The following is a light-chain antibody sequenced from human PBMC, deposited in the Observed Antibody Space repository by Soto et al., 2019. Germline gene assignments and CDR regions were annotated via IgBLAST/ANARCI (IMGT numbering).Light chain of an antibody. V-gene: IGKV3-15*01. CDR2: DTS. Sequence: VMTQSPATMSVSPGDSATLSCRASQRMGDSLAWYQHKPGLTPRLLIYDTSAWAPGVPSRFSGSRSGTEFTLTITSLQPDDFATYYCQQYDCYSETFGQGTKVDIK. J-gene: IGKJ1*01. CDR1: QRMGDS. CDR3: QQYDCYSET.